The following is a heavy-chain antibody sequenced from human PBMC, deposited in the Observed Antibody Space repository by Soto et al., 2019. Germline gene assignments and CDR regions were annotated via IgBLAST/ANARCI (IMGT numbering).Heavy chain of an antibody. J-gene: IGHJ3*02. CDR3: TTDQALAGTFAFDI. D-gene: IGHD6-19*01. V-gene: IGHV3-15*01. CDR1: GFTFSNAW. CDR2: IKSKTDGGTT. Sequence: GGSLRLSCAASGFTFSNAWMSWVRQAPGKGLEWVGRIKSKTDGGTTDYAAPVKGRFTISRDDSKNTLYLQMNSLKTEDTAVYYCTTDQALAGTFAFDIWGQGTMVTVSS.